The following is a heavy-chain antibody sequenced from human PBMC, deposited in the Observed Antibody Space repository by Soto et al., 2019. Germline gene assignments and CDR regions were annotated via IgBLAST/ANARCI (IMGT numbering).Heavy chain of an antibody. D-gene: IGHD2-21*02. CDR1: GDTFTDYY. CDR2: VNPSGGHT. Sequence: QVQLMQSGAEVKKPGASVKVSCKASGDTFTDYYIHWVRQAPGQGLEWMGTVNPSGGHTTYAQHVLGRVTMTRDTSTTTLAMELTSLTSDDTAIYYCARGGHVVVVTAALDYWGQGTLVTVSS. CDR3: ARGGHVVVVTAALDY. J-gene: IGHJ4*02. V-gene: IGHV1-46*01.